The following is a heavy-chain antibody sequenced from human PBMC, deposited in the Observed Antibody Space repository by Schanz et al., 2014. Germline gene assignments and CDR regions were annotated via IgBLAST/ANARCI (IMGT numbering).Heavy chain of an antibody. CDR1: GGSFSGYY. J-gene: IGHJ3*02. CDR2: INHGGST. CDR3: ARGTRERLRLRSWQFAFDI. Sequence: QVQLQQWGAGLLKPSETLSLTCAVYGGSFSGYYWSWIRQPPGKGLEWIAEINHGGSTNYNPSLKRRVTITVDTSKNQISRKLRSVTAADTAVYYCARGTRERLRLRSWQFAFDIWGQGTMXTVSS. V-gene: IGHV4-34*01. D-gene: IGHD3-16*01.